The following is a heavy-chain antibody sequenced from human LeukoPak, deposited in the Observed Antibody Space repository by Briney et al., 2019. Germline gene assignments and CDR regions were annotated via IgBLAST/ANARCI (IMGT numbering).Heavy chain of an antibody. CDR1: GGSISSHY. D-gene: IGHD4-17*01. J-gene: IGHJ6*03. CDR2: IYYSRST. CDR3: ARAIGLLQEAIYGDYYYYYMDV. Sequence: SETLSLTHSVSGGSISSHYWSWIPHRPGKGLEWIGYIYYSRSTNYNTSLKSRVTISVATSEYPFSLKLSTVTAADTAVYYCARAIGLLQEAIYGDYYYYYMDVWGKGTTVTVSS. V-gene: IGHV4-59*11.